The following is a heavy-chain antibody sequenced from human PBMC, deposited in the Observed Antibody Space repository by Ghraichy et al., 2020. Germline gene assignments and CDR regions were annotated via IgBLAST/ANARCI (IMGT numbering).Heavy chain of an antibody. D-gene: IGHD3-16*01. CDR2: IKQDGIEM. Sequence: GESLNISCAASGFTFRDFWMTWVRQAPGKGLEWVANIKQDGIEMYYLDSVKGRFTVSRDNAKNSLYLQLNSLRGEDTAVYYCASGGWGLWGQGTLVTVSS. J-gene: IGHJ4*02. V-gene: IGHV3-7*03. CDR1: GFTFRDFW. CDR3: ASGGWGL.